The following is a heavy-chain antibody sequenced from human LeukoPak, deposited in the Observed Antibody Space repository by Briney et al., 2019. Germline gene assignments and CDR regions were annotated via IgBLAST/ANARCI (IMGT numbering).Heavy chain of an antibody. Sequence: GGSLRLSCAASGFTFSSYAMSWVRQAPGKGLEWVSAISGSGGSTYYADSVKGRFTISRDNSKNTLYLQMSSLRAEDTAVYYCAKDLEPTAAGQIDYWGQGTLVTVSS. CDR3: AKDLEPTAAGQIDY. CDR1: GFTFSSYA. J-gene: IGHJ4*02. D-gene: IGHD6-13*01. CDR2: ISGSGGST. V-gene: IGHV3-23*01.